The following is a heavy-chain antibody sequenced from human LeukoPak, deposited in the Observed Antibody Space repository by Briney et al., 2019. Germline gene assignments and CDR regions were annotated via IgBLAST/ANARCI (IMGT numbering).Heavy chain of an antibody. D-gene: IGHD4-17*01. Sequence: GGSLRLSCAASGFTGSNNYFSWVRQAPGKGLEWVSVIYIDRTYFAESVKGRFTISRHNSMNTLYLQMNSLRVEDTAVYYCARELRYRDPDTVLDIWGQGTLVTVS. J-gene: IGHJ4*02. CDR1: GFTGSNNY. CDR3: ARELRYRDPDTVLDI. V-gene: IGHV3-53*04. CDR2: IYIDRT.